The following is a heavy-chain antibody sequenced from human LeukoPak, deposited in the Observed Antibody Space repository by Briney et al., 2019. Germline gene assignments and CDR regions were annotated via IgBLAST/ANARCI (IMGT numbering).Heavy chain of an antibody. Sequence: GGSLRLSCAASGFTFNSYGMNWVRQAPGKGLEGGASILSDGSDKKYADSVKGQFTISRDNSKSTLNLQMTSLRPEDTGVYSCAKSQVTGWYYFGYWGQGTLVIVSS. D-gene: IGHD6-19*01. CDR2: ILSDGSDK. CDR3: AKSQVTGWYYFGY. V-gene: IGHV3-30*02. CDR1: GFTFNSYG. J-gene: IGHJ4*02.